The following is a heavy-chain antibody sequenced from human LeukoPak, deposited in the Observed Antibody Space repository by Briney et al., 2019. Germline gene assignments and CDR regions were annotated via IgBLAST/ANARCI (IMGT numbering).Heavy chain of an antibody. D-gene: IGHD3-10*01. CDR1: GFTFSKYG. V-gene: IGHV3-21*04. CDR2: ISSRAAYI. Sequence: GGSLRLSCVASGFTFSKYGMNWVRQAPGKGLEWVSSISSRAAYIYYADSVKGRFTISRDDAKNSLYLQMNSLRAEDTALYYCAKDRDGSGSYYSKAFDYWGQGTLVTVSS. CDR3: AKDRDGSGSYYSKAFDY. J-gene: IGHJ4*02.